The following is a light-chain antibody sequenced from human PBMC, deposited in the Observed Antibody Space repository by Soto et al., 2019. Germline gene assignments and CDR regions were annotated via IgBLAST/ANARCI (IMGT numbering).Light chain of an antibody. CDR2: GTT. Sequence: EIVMTQAPATLSVSTGERVTLSCRASQRVSRKLAWYQQKPGQAPRLLIYGTTTRATGIPARFSGSGSGTEFTLTISSLQSEDFGIYYCQQYGHWPPYTFGQGTTRETK. CDR3: QQYGHWPPYT. CDR1: QRVSRK. J-gene: IGKJ2*01. V-gene: IGKV3-15*01.